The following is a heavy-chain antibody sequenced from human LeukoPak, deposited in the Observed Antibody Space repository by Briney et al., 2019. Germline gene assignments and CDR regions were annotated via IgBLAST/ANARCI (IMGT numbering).Heavy chain of an antibody. CDR2: IKQDGSEK. D-gene: IGHD6-19*01. CDR3: ARVQGSSGPGIFDY. CDR1: GFTVSNYW. V-gene: IGHV3-7*01. J-gene: IGHJ4*02. Sequence: PGGSLRLSCAASGFTVSNYWMSWVRQAPGKGLEWVANIKQDGSEKYYVDSVKGRFTISRDNAKISLYLQMNSLRAEDTAVYYCARVQGSSGPGIFDYWGQGTLVTASS.